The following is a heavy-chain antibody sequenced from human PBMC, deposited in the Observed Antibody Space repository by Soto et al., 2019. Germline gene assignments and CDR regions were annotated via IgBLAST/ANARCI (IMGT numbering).Heavy chain of an antibody. D-gene: IGHD1-20*01. CDR2: ISGSGGST. Sequence: AGGSQRLSCAASGFTFSSYAMSWVRQAPGKGLEWVSAISGSGGSTYYADSVKGRFTISRDNSKNTLYLQMNSLRAEDTAVYYCAKDVTGAARGYFDYWGQGTLVTVSS. CDR3: AKDVTGAARGYFDY. J-gene: IGHJ4*02. CDR1: GFTFSSYA. V-gene: IGHV3-23*01.